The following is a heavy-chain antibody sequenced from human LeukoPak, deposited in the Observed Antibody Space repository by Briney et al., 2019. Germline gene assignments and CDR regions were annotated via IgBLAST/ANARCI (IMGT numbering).Heavy chain of an antibody. D-gene: IGHD5-24*01. V-gene: IGHV1-8*01. Sequence: ASVKVSCKASGYTFTSYDINWVRQATGQGLEWMGWMNPNSGNTGYAQKFQGRVTMTRNTSISTAYMELSSLRSEDTAVYYCAREFSGWLQLDYWGQGTLVTVSS. CDR1: GYTFTSYD. J-gene: IGHJ4*02. CDR3: AREFSGWLQLDY. CDR2: MNPNSGNT.